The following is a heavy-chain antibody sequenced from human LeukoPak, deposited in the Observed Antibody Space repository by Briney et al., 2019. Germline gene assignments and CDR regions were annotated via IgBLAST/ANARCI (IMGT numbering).Heavy chain of an antibody. V-gene: IGHV3-53*01. CDR3: ARPHTADTLR. CDR2: IYSGGST. J-gene: IGHJ4*02. Sequence: TGGSLRLSCAASGFTVSSNYMSWVRQAPGKGLEWVSVIYSGGSTYYADSVKGRFTISRDNSKNTLYLQMNSLRAEDTAVYYCARPHTADTLRWGQGTLVTVSS. CDR1: GFTVSSNY. D-gene: IGHD2-2*02.